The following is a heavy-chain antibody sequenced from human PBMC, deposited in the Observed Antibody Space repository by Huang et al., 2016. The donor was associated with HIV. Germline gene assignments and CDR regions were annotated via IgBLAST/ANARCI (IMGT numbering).Heavy chain of an antibody. CDR3: ARGRGGTHSYFFYSMDV. Sequence: QVQLQESGPGLVQPSQTLSLICTVSGDSISSGAFYWTWIRQSAGGGLQGIGHVYTSGRVLYNGDLRSRVTIALDTSKNQLSLNLRSVTAADTALYFCARGRGGTHSYFFYSMDVWGAGTAVIVSS. D-gene: IGHD1-26*01. J-gene: IGHJ6*03. V-gene: IGHV4-61*09. CDR2: VYTSGRV. CDR1: GDSISSGAFY.